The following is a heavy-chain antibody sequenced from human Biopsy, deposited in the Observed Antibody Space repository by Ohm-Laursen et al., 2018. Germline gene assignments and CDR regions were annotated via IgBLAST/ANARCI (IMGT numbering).Heavy chain of an antibody. CDR3: ARDVVGRGASFFDF. D-gene: IGHD1-26*01. CDR2: ISVYNGNT. J-gene: IGHJ4*02. V-gene: IGHV1-18*01. Sequence: ATVKISCKASGGTFTNYAISWVRHAPGQGLERMGWISVYNGNTDYPHKFQGRVTLTTDTSTSTAYMELRSLTSDDTAIYYCARDVVGRGASFFDFWGQGTSVTVSS. CDR1: GGTFTNYA.